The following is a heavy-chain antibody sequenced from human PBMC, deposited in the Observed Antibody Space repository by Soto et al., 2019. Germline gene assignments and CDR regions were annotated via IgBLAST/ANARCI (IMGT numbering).Heavy chain of an antibody. CDR1: GGSISSGGYY. CDR2: IYYSGIT. D-gene: IGHD3-3*01. J-gene: IGHJ5*02. CDR3: ARVRHDFWSGYYQNWFDP. V-gene: IGHV4-30-4*01. Sequence: SETLSLTCTVSGGSISSGGYYWSWIRHPPGKGLEWIGYIYYSGITYYNPSLKSRVTISVGTSKNQFSLKLSSVTAADTAVYYCARVRHDFWSGYYQNWFDPWGQGTLVTVSS.